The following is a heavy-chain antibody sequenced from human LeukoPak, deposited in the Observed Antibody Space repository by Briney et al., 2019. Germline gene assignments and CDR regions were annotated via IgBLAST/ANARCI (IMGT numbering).Heavy chain of an antibody. D-gene: IGHD3-22*01. J-gene: IGHJ4*02. CDR1: GFTFSSYW. CDR2: IKQDGSEE. CDR3: AREDYYDSSGPFY. Sequence: PGGSLRLSCAASGFTFSSYWMSWVRQAPGKGLEWVANIKQDGSEEYYVDYVKGRFTISRDNAKNSLYLQMNSLRAEDTAVYYCAREDYYDSSGPFYWGQGTLVTVSS. V-gene: IGHV3-7*01.